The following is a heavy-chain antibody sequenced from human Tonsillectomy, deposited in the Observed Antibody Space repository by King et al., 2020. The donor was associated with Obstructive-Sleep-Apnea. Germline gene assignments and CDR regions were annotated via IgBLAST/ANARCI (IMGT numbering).Heavy chain of an antibody. J-gene: IGHJ4*02. CDR1: GFTFNSYG. V-gene: IGHV3-30*18. CDR2: ISYDGSNK. Sequence: QVQLVESGGGVVQPGRSLRLSCVTSGFTFNSYGMHWVRQAPGKGLAWVSIISYDGSNKYYADSVKGRFTISTDNSKNTLYLQMDSLRPEETAMYYFAKDASAFIVGATGYFYYWGQGTLVTVSS. D-gene: IGHD1-26*01. CDR3: AKDASAFIVGATGYFYY.